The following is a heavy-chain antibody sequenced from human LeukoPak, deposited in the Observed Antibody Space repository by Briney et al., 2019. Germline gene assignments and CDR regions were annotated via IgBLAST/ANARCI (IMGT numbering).Heavy chain of an antibody. CDR2: MNPNSGNT. CDR1: VYTFTSYY. V-gene: IGHV1-8*02. Sequence: ASVKVSCKASVYTFTSYYMHWVRQAPGQGLEWMGWMNPNSGNTGYAQKFQGRVTMTRNTSISTAYMELSSLRSEDTAVYYCARFFVRSSSWYLNDPWGQGTLVTVSS. CDR3: ARFFVRSSSWYLNDP. J-gene: IGHJ5*02. D-gene: IGHD6-13*01.